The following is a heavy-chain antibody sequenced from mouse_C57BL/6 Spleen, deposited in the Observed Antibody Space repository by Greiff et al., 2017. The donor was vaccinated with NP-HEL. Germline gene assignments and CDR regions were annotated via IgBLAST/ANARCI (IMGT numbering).Heavy chain of an antibody. J-gene: IGHJ4*01. V-gene: IGHV10-1*01. CDR2: IRSKSNNYAT. CDR3: VRGGHMLADY. CDR1: GFSFNTYA. Sequence: EVKLMESGGGLVQPKGSLKLSCAASGFSFNTYAMNWVRQAPGKGLEWVARIRSKSNNYATYYADSVKDRFTISRDDSASMLYLQMNNLKTEDTAMYYCVRGGHMLADYWGQGTSVTVSS. D-gene: IGHD3-3*01.